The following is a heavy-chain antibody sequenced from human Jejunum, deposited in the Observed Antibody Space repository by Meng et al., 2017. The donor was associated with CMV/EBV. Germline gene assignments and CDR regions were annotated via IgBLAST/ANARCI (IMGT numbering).Heavy chain of an antibody. J-gene: IGHJ4*02. D-gene: IGHD3-22*01. CDR1: GFSFGAAC. V-gene: IGHV3-15*07. CDR2: IRSYGSGRTT. CDR3: TWDSSGYYRFGS. Sequence: SGFSFGAACPCCVRQAPGKWLAWVARIRSYGSGRTTDCATPVKDRFTISRKDSINALYLQMNSLKTGDTAVYYCTWDSSGYYRFGSWGQGTLVTVSS.